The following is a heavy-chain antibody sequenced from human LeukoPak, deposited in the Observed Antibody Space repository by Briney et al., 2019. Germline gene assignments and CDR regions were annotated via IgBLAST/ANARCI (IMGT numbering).Heavy chain of an antibody. CDR2: IIPILGIA. CDR3: ARYRYSSSWYYFDY. D-gene: IGHD6-13*01. Sequence: SVKVSCKASGGTFSSYAISWVRQAPGQGLEWMGRIIPILGIANYAQKFQGRVTITADKSTSTAYMELSSLRSEDTAVYYCARYRYSSSWYYFDYWGQGTLVTVSS. J-gene: IGHJ4*02. CDR1: GGTFSSYA. V-gene: IGHV1-69*04.